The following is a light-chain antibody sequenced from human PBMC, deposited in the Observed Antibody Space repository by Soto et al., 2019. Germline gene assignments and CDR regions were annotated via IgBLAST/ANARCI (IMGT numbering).Light chain of an antibody. CDR3: QQSYSTPQT. J-gene: IGKJ1*01. Sequence: IVMTQSPATLSVSQGERATLSCRASQSVSSNLAWYQQKPGQAPRLLIYGASTRATGIPDRFSGSGSGTDFTLTISRLEPEDFATYYCQQSYSTPQTFGQGTKVDIK. CDR1: QSVSSN. CDR2: GAS. V-gene: IGKV3D-15*01.